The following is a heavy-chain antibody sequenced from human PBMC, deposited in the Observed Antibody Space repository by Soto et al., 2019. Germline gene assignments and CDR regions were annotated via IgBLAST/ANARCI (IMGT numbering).Heavy chain of an antibody. CDR2: MNPNSGDT. J-gene: IGHJ5*02. Sequence: ASVKVSCKASGYTFTSYDINWVRQATGQGLEWMGWMNPNSGDTGYAEKFQGRVTMTRNTAINTAYMELSSLTSEDTAVYYCARGREPDSWSRLNWFDPWGQRTLVTVS. D-gene: IGHD3-3*01. V-gene: IGHV1-8*01. CDR3: ARGREPDSWSRLNWFDP. CDR1: GYTFTSYD.